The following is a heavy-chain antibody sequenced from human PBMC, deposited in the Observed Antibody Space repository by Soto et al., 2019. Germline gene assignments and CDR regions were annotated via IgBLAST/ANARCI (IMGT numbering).Heavy chain of an antibody. CDR3: VTEDSSDFYSFES. CDR2: ISGSGYTT. D-gene: IGHD3-22*01. CDR1: GFTFSTYA. V-gene: IGHV3-23*01. Sequence: GGSLRLSCAASGFTFSTYAMSWVRQAPGMGLEWVSAISGSGYTTYYADSVQGRFTVSRDNSKNTLYLQMHSLRAGDTAVYYCVTEDSSDFYSFESWGQGTLVTVSS. J-gene: IGHJ4*02.